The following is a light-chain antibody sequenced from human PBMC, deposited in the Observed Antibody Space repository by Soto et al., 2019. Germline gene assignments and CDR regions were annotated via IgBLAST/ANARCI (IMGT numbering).Light chain of an antibody. Sequence: IVLTQSPDTLSLSPGERATLSCRASQSVSSNYLAWYQQKPGQAPRLLIYGASSRATGIPDRFSGSGSGTDFTLTISRLEPEDFAVYYCQQYDSSPKTFGQGTKVDNK. CDR1: QSVSSNY. CDR3: QQYDSSPKT. J-gene: IGKJ1*01. V-gene: IGKV3-20*01. CDR2: GAS.